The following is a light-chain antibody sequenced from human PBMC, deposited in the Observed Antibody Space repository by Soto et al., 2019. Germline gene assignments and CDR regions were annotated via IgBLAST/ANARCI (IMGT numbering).Light chain of an antibody. J-gene: IGKJ2*01. V-gene: IGKV3-15*01. CDR2: GAS. Sequence: EIVMTQSPATLSVSPGERATLSCRASQSVSSNLAWYQQKPGQAPRLLIYGASTRATGIPARFSGSGSGTAFTLTISSLQSEDFAVYYCQQYNNWSMYTFGQGTKLEIK. CDR1: QSVSSN. CDR3: QQYNNWSMYT.